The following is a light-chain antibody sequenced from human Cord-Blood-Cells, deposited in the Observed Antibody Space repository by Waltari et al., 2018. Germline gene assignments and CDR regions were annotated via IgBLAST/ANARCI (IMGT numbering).Light chain of an antibody. CDR1: QSISSY. CDR2: AAS. J-gene: IGKJ4*01. CDR3: QQSYSTP. Sequence: DIQMTQSPSSLSASVRDRVTITCRASQSISSYLNWYQQKPGKAPKLLIYAASSLQSGVPSRFSGSGSGTDFTLTISSLQPEDFATYYCQQSYSTPVGGGTKVEIK. V-gene: IGKV1-39*01.